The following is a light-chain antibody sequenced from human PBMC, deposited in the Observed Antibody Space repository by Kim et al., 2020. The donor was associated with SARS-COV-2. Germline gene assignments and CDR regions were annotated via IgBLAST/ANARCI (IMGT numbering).Light chain of an antibody. V-gene: IGLV3-1*01. CDR1: KLGDKY. CDR2: QDS. Sequence: SYELTQPPSVSVSPEQTASITCSGDKLGDKYACWYQQKPGQSPVLVIYQDSKRPSGIPERFSGSNSGNTATLTISGTQAMDEADYYCQAWDSSVVFGGGT. CDR3: QAWDSSVV. J-gene: IGLJ2*01.